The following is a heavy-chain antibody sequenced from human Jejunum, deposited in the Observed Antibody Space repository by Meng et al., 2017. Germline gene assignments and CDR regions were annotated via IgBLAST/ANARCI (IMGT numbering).Heavy chain of an antibody. CDR1: GFTSNTYD. V-gene: IGHV3-13*01. CDR2: LGTNGAS. J-gene: IGHJ2*01. D-gene: IGHD1-26*01. CDR3: TRELYSPGFWYFDL. Sequence: GESLKISCAASGFTSNTYDMHWVRQAAGRTLEWVSALGTNGASHFSDSVKGRFTLSRDTGKNSLFLQMNSLSAEDTAVYYCTRELYSPGFWYFDLWGRGTPVTVSS.